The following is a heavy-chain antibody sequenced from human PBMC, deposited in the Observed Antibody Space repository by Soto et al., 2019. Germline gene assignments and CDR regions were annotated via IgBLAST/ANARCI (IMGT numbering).Heavy chain of an antibody. Sequence: PGGSLRDSCAAVGVTFSNAWMSWISQAPGKGREWVGRIKSKTDGGTTDYAAPVKGRFTISRDDSKNTLYLQMNSLKTEDTAVYYCTTRYCSSTSCYDYWDYYYYYYMDVWGKGTTVTVSS. J-gene: IGHJ6*03. D-gene: IGHD2-2*01. V-gene: IGHV3-15*01. CDR3: TTRYCSSTSCYDYWDYYYYYYMDV. CDR1: GVTFSNAW. CDR2: IKSKTDGGTT.